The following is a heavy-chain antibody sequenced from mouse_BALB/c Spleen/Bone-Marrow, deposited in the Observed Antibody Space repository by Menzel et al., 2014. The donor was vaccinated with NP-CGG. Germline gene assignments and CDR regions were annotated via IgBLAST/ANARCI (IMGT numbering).Heavy chain of an antibody. J-gene: IGHJ2*01. V-gene: IGHV5-6*01. D-gene: IGHD1-1*01. CDR3: GRNYYGSSYYFDY. CDR2: ISSGGSYT. CDR1: GFTFSSYG. Sequence: EVKLVESGGDLVKPGGSLKLSCAASGFTFSSYGMSWVRQTPHKRLEWVATISSGGSYTYYPDSVKGRFTISRDNAKNTLYLQMSSLKSEDTAMYYCGRNYYGSSYYFDYWGQGTTLTVSS.